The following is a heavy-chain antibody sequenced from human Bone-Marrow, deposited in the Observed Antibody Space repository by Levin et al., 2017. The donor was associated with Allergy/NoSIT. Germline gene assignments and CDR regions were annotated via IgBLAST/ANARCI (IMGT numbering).Heavy chain of an antibody. D-gene: IGHD3-3*01. CDR1: GGSFGNYY. Sequence: NPSETLSLTCTVSGGSFGNYYWSWLRQPPGKGLEWIGYISYRGTTNYNPSLKTQFTISVDTSNNQFSLKLTSVTAADTALYFCARLRFLDGLDVWGQGTTVTVSS. J-gene: IGHJ6*02. CDR2: ISYRGTT. CDR3: ARLRFLDGLDV. V-gene: IGHV4-59*01.